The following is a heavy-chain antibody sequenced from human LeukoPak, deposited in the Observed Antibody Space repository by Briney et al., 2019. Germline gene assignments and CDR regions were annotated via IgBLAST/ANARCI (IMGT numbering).Heavy chain of an antibody. CDR2: IHHSGTT. D-gene: IGHD2-15*01. CDR3: ARAFLVGYSPEEYFFDY. J-gene: IGHJ4*02. V-gene: IGHV4-4*02. CDR1: GGSTSSSNW. Sequence: SETLSLTCTVSGGSTSSSNWWGWVRQPPGKGLECIGEIHHSGTTNYNPSLKSRVTISVDKSKNEFSLKLNSVTAADTAVYYCARAFLVGYSPEEYFFDYWGQGTLVTVSS.